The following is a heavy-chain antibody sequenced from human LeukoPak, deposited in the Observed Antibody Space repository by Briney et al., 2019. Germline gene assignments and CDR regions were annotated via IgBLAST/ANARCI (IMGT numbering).Heavy chain of an antibody. CDR1: GCTLSSHD. Sequence: GGSLRLSCAPFGCTLSSHDMNCVRHLSGKGVVWVSTMSADGDGPQYADTVKGRFTISRDNSKNTLFLQMNSLRDGDTAVYFCARTFNGFDPTFDYWGQGTLVTVSS. J-gene: IGHJ4*02. CDR2: MSADGDGP. CDR3: ARTFNGFDPTFDY. D-gene: IGHD6-25*01. V-gene: IGHV3-23*01.